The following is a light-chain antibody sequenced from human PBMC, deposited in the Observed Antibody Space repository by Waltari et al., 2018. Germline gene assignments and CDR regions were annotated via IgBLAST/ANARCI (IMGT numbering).Light chain of an antibody. CDR1: TSDVGNYDL. V-gene: IGLV2-23*02. J-gene: IGLJ1*01. CDR2: EVI. CDR3: CSHAGLGTYV. Sequence: QSALTQPASVSGTPGQSITISCTGTTSDVGNYDLVSGYQHHPGKATNLLICEVIKRPSGVSSRFSGSKSGSTASLTISGLQPDDEADYYCCSHAGLGTYVFGSGTKVTVL.